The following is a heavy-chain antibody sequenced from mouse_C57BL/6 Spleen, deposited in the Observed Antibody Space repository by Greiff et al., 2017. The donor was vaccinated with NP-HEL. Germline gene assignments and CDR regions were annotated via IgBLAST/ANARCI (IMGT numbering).Heavy chain of an antibody. J-gene: IGHJ2*01. CDR2: IHPNSGST. D-gene: IGHD4-1*01. CDR1: GYTFTSYW. Sequence: QVQLQQPGAELVKPGASVKLSCKASGYTFTSYWMHWVKQRPGQGLEWIGMIHPNSGSTNYNEKFKSKATLTVDKSSSTAYMQLSSLTSEDSAVYYFARHWDGDYFDYWGQGTTLTVSS. CDR3: ARHWDGDYFDY. V-gene: IGHV1-64*01.